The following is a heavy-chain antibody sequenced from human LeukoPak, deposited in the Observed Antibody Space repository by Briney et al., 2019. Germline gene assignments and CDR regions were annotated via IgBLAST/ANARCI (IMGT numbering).Heavy chain of an antibody. CDR2: TSGSGGNT. D-gene: IGHD5-12*01. V-gene: IGHV3-23*01. J-gene: IGHJ4*02. CDR3: AKEYSGYDFDY. Sequence: GGSLRLSCAVSGITLSNYDMSWVRQAPGKGLEWVAATSGSGGNTYYADSVKGRFTISRDNSKNTLYLQMNSLRAEDTAVYYCAKEYSGYDFDYWGQGTLVNVSS. CDR1: GITLSNYD.